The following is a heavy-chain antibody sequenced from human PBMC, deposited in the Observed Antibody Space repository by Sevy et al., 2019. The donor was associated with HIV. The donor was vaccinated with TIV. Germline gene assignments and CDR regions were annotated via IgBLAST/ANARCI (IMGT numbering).Heavy chain of an antibody. CDR2: TNLTGTL. CDR3: ARGRQAYVVVVPSTVPFDY. D-gene: IGHD2-2*01. J-gene: IGHJ4*02. Sequence: SETLSLTCAVYGGSFSGYFWTWFRQSPGKGLEWFGETNLTGTLKYTPSLKSRVTISVDASKNQLSLHLSSVTAADTAIYYCARGRQAYVVVVPSTVPFDYWGQGTLVTVSS. V-gene: IGHV4-34*01. CDR1: GGSFSGYF.